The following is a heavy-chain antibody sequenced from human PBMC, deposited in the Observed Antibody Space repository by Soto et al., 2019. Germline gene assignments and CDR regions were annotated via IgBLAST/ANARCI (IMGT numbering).Heavy chain of an antibody. D-gene: IGHD3-3*01. J-gene: IGHJ4*02. CDR2: IYYSGST. CDR3: ARGGGTDYDFWSGYYTSYFDY. V-gene: IGHV4-59*08. Sequence: SETLSLTCTVSGGFISSYYWSWIRQPPGKGLEWIGYIYYSGSTNYNPSLKSRVTISVDTSKNQFSLKLSSVTAADTAVYYCARGGGTDYDFWSGYYTSYFDYWGQGTLVTVSS. CDR1: GGFISSYY.